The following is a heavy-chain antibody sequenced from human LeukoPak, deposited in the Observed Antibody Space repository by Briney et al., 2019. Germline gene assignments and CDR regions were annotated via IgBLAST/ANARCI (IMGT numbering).Heavy chain of an antibody. J-gene: IGHJ4*02. V-gene: IGHV1-8*01. D-gene: IGHD6-13*01. CDR1: GYTFTSYD. CDR2: MNPNSGNT. CDR3: AGGSSWGSHLDY. Sequence: ASVKVSCKASGYTFTSYDINWVRQATGQGLEWMGWMNPNSGNTGYAQKFQGRVTMTRNTSISTAYMELSSLRSEDTAVYYCAGGSSWGSHLDYWGQGTLVTVSS.